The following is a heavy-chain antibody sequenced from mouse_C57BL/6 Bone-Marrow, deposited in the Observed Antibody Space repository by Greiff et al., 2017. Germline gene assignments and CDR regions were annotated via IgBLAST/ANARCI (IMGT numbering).Heavy chain of an antibody. Sequence: VQLQESGAELVRPGTSVKVSCKASGYAFTNYLIEWVKQRPGQGLEWIGVINPGSGGTNYNEKFKGKATLTADKSSSTAYMQLSSLTSEDSAVYFCARCDIGYDCFAYWGQGTLVTVSA. V-gene: IGHV1-54*01. CDR3: ARCDIGYDCFAY. D-gene: IGHD2-2*01. CDR2: INPGSGGT. J-gene: IGHJ3*01. CDR1: GYAFTNYL.